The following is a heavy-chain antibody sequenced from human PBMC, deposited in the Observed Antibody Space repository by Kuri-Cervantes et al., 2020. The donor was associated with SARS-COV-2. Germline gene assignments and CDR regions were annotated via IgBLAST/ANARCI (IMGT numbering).Heavy chain of an antibody. J-gene: IGHJ1*01. CDR1: GYTFTSYG. D-gene: IGHD2-2*01. CDR2: ISAYNGNT. V-gene: IGHV1-18*01. CDR3: ARDVAVVPAAMVPKYFQH. Sequence: ASVKVSCKASGYTFTSYGISWVRQAPGQGLEWMGWISAYNGNTNYAQKLQGRVTMTTDTSTSTAYMELRSLRSDDTAEYYCARDVAVVPAAMVPKYFQHWGQGTLVTVSS.